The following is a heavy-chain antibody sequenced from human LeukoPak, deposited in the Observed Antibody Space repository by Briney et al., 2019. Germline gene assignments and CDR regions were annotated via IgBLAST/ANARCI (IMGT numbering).Heavy chain of an antibody. Sequence: GGSLRLSCAASGFTFSSYEMNWVRQAPGKGLEWVSYISSSGSTIYYADSVKGRFTISRDSSKNTLYLQMNSLRAEDTAVYYCAKHTAFGGWSDAFDIWGQGTMVTVSS. CDR1: GFTFSSYE. CDR3: AKHTAFGGWSDAFDI. V-gene: IGHV3-48*03. D-gene: IGHD6-19*01. J-gene: IGHJ3*02. CDR2: ISSSGSTI.